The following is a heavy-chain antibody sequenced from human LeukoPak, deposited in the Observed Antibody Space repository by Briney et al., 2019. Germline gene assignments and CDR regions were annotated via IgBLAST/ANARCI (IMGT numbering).Heavy chain of an antibody. CDR3: ARDPSLTGTTNWFDP. CDR2: IIPILGIA. J-gene: IGHJ5*02. D-gene: IGHD1-20*01. V-gene: IGHV1-69*04. Sequence: SVKVPCKASGGTFSSYAISWVRQAPGQGLEWMGRIIPILGIANYAQKFQGRVTITADKSTSTAYMELSSLRSEDTAVYYCARDPSLTGTTNWFDPWGQGTLVTVSS. CDR1: GGTFSSYA.